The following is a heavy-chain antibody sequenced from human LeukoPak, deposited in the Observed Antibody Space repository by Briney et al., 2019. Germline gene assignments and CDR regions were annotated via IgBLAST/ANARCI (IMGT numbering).Heavy chain of an antibody. D-gene: IGHD3-3*01. V-gene: IGHV4-34*01. CDR3: ARVEYGSAFDI. CDR2: INHSGST. Sequence: PSETLSLTCAVCGGSFSGYYWSWIRQPPGKGLEWIGEINHSGSTNYNPSLKSRVTISVDKSKNQFSLKLSSVTAADTAVYYCARVEYGSAFDIWGQGTMVTVSS. CDR1: GGSFSGYY. J-gene: IGHJ3*02.